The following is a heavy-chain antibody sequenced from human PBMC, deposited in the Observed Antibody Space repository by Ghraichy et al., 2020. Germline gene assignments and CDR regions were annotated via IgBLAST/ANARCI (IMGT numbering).Heavy chain of an antibody. CDR1: GFTVSSNY. CDR3: ARVLSEAFDI. V-gene: IGHV3-53*04. D-gene: IGHD3-3*01. Sequence: GGSLRLSCAASGFTVSSNYMSWVRQAPGKGLEWVSVIYSGGSTYYADSVKGRFTISRRNSKNTLDHQMNSRRAEDTAVYYCARVLSEAFDIWGQGTMVTVSS. J-gene: IGHJ3*02. CDR2: IYSGGST.